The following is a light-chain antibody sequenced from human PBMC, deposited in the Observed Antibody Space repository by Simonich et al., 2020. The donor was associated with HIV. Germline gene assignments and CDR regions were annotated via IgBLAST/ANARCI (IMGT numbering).Light chain of an antibody. CDR1: KSDVGGYNY. V-gene: IGLV2-11*01. J-gene: IGLJ3*02. Sequence: QSALTQPRSVSGSPGQSVTISCTGTKSDVGGYNYVSLYKQHPGKAPKPMIFDVSKRPSGVPDRFSGSKSGNTASLTISGLQAEDEADYYCCSYAGSYTWVFGGGTKLTVL. CDR3: CSYAGSYTWV. CDR2: DVS.